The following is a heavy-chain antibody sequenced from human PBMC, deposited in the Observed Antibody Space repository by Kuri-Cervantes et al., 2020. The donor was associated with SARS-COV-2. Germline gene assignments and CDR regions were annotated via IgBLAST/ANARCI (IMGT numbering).Heavy chain of an antibody. Sequence: SGPTLVKPTQTLTLTCTFSGFSLTTSGMYVAWIRQPPGKALEWLARIDWDDDKYYKTSLNTRLSISKDASKDQVVLTMTNMDPVDTATYYCVRIRAATVIADYWGQGTLVTVSS. CDR2: IDWDDDK. J-gene: IGHJ4*02. CDR3: VRIRAATVIADY. D-gene: IGHD4-11*01. CDR1: GFSLTTSGMY. V-gene: IGHV2-70*11.